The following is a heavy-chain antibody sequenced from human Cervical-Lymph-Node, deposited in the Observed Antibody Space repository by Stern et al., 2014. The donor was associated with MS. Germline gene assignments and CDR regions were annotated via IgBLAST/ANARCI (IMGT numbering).Heavy chain of an antibody. V-gene: IGHV4-59*02. CDR3: ARMASISLGGVIATPFDY. D-gene: IGHD3-16*02. Sequence: QLQLQESGPGLVRPSETLSLTCTVSGISVRTSSWTWIRQSPGKGLEWIGFISSSGSTNYDPSLKTRITISIATSKSQVSLKVRSATAADTAVYYCARMASISLGGVIATPFDYWGQGSLVTVSS. CDR1: GISVRTSS. CDR2: ISSSGST. J-gene: IGHJ4*02.